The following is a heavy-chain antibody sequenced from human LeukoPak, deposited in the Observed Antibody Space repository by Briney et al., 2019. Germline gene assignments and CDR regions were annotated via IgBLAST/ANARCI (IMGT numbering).Heavy chain of an antibody. CDR1: GFTVSSNY. CDR3: AKDRPNYYDSSGHYYRRDGDY. V-gene: IGHV3-23*01. Sequence: PGGSLRLSCAASGFTVSSNYMSWVRQAPGKGLKWVSSVSGSGGYTYYAGSVKGRFTISRDNSKNTLYLQMNSLRAEDTAIYYCAKDRPNYYDSSGHYYRRDGDYWGQGTLVTVSS. D-gene: IGHD3-22*01. CDR2: VSGSGGYT. J-gene: IGHJ4*02.